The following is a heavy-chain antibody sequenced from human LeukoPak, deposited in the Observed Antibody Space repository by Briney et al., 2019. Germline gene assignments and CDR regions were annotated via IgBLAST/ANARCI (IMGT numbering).Heavy chain of an antibody. CDR3: ARQAYSSGWYLSDAFDI. CDR1: GGSISSSSYY. V-gene: IGHV4-39*01. CDR2: IYYSGST. J-gene: IGHJ3*02. D-gene: IGHD6-19*01. Sequence: PSETLSLTCTVSGGSISSSSYYWGWIRQPPGKGLEWIGNIYYSGSTYYNPSLKSRVTISVDTSKNQFSLKLSSVTAADTAVYYFARQAYSSGWYLSDAFDIWGQGTMVTVSS.